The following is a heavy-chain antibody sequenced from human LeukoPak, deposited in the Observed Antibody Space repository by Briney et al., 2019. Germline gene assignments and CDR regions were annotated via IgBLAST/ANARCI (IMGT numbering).Heavy chain of an antibody. D-gene: IGHD6-19*01. Sequence: ASVKVSCKASGGTFSSYAISWVRQAPGQGLEWMGGIIPIFGTANYAQKFQGRVTITTDESTSTAYMELSSLRSEDTAAYYCARGAVAGYYNWFDPWGQGTLVTVSS. CDR1: GGTFSSYA. CDR2: IIPIFGTA. CDR3: ARGAVAGYYNWFDP. J-gene: IGHJ5*02. V-gene: IGHV1-69*05.